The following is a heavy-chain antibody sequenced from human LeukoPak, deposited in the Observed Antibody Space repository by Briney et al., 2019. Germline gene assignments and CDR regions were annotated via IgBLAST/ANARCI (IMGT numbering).Heavy chain of an antibody. V-gene: IGHV3-43*01. Sequence: PGGSLRLSCAASGFTFDDYTMYWVRQAPGKGLEWVSLISWDGGNTYYADSVKGRFTISRDNSKNSLYLQMNSLRTEDTALYYCAKDSATAYYYMDVWGKGTTVTVSS. CDR3: AKDSATAYYYMDV. D-gene: IGHD5-12*01. CDR1: GFTFDDYT. CDR2: ISWDGGNT. J-gene: IGHJ6*03.